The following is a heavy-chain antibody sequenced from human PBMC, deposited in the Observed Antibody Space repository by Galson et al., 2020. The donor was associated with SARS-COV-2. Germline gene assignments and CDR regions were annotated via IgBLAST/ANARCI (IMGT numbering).Heavy chain of an antibody. V-gene: IGHV3-30-3*01. D-gene: IGHD1-26*01. Sequence: DGSNKYYADSVKGRFTISRDNSKNTLYLQMNSLRAEDTAVYYCARALSGSYFSPFDYWGQGTLVTVSS. J-gene: IGHJ4*02. CDR3: ARALSGSYFSPFDY. CDR2: DGSNK.